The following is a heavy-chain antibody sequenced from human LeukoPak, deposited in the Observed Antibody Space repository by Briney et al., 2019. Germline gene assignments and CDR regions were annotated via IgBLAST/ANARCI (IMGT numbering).Heavy chain of an antibody. CDR2: INTNTGNP. CDR3: ARESYSSSWYGPYHYMDV. V-gene: IGHV7-4-1*02. J-gene: IGHJ6*03. D-gene: IGHD6-13*01. CDR1: GYTFTNYA. Sequence: ASVKVSCKASGYTFTNYAMNWVRQAPGQGLEWMGWINTNTGNPTYAQGFTGRFVFSLDTSVSTAYLQISSLKAEDTAVYYCARESYSSSWYGPYHYMDVWGKGTTVTVSS.